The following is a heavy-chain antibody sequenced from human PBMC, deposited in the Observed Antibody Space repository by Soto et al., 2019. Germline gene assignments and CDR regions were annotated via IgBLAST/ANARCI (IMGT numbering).Heavy chain of an antibody. CDR1: GYTFTSYG. J-gene: IGHJ4*02. CDR2: IRAYNGNT. D-gene: IGHD3-22*01. Sequence: ASVKVSCKASGYTFTSYGISWVRQAPGQGLEWMGWIRAYNGNTNYAQKLQGRVTMTTDTSTSTAYMELRSLRSDDTAVYYCARDRDSSGYYYFSDFDYWGQGTLVTVSS. V-gene: IGHV1-18*01. CDR3: ARDRDSSGYYYFSDFDY.